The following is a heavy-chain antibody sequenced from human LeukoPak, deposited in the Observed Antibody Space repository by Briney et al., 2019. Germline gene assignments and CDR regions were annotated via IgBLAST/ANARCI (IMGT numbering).Heavy chain of an antibody. CDR1: GGSFSSYY. D-gene: IGHD1-26*01. V-gene: IGHV4-59*01. J-gene: IGHJ4*02. CDR3: ARDDVSGSYRFDY. Sequence: SETLSLTCTVSGGSFSSYYWSWIRQPPGKGLEWIGYIYYGGSTHYSPSLKSRVTISVDTSQNQFSLRLNSVTAADTAVYYCARDDVSGSYRFDYWGQGTLVAVSS. CDR2: IYYGGST.